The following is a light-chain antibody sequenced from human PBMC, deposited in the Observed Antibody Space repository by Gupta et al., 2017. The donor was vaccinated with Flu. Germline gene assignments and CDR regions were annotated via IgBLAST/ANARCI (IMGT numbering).Light chain of an antibody. Sequence: DIQMAQSPSSLSASVGDRVTITCQASQDITKYLNWYQQQRGKAPKLLIYDSSILETGVSSRFSGSGSGTDFTFTISSLQPEDTGTYYCQQYDNLPYTCGQGTKLEI. V-gene: IGKV1-33*01. CDR3: QQYDNLPYT. J-gene: IGKJ2*01. CDR1: QDITKY. CDR2: DSS.